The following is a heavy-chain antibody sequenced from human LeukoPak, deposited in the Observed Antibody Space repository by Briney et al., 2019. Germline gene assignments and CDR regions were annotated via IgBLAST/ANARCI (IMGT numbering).Heavy chain of an antibody. D-gene: IGHD3-22*01. CDR3: ARDPYYYDSSGGPAFDY. CDR1: GFTFRSYW. V-gene: IGHV3-7*01. J-gene: IGHJ4*02. Sequence: PGGSLRLSCAASGFTFRSYWMSWVRQAPGKGLEWVANIKQDGSEKYYEDSVKGRFTISRDNAKNSLYLQMNSLRAEDTAVYYCARDPYYYDSSGGPAFDYWGQGTLVTVSS. CDR2: IKQDGSEK.